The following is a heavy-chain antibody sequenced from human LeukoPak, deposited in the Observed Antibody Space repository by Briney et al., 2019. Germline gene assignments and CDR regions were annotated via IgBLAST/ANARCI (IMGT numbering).Heavy chain of an antibody. CDR3: AREEYSSSSGSRHFDY. D-gene: IGHD6-6*01. Sequence: TLSLTCTVSGGSISSGGYYWSWIRQHPGKGLEWIGYIYYSGSTYYNPSLKSRVTISVDTSKNQFSLKLSSVTAADTAVYYCAREEYSSSSGSRHFDYWGQGTLVTVSS. CDR2: IYYSGST. V-gene: IGHV4-31*03. CDR1: GGSISSGGYY. J-gene: IGHJ4*02.